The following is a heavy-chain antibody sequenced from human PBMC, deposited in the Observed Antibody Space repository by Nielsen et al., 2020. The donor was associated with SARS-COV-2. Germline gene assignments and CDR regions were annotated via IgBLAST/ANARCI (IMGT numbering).Heavy chain of an antibody. CDR2: IVVGSGNT. CDR3: AAGTIAAADLGFYYYYGMDV. J-gene: IGHJ6*02. D-gene: IGHD6-13*01. Sequence: SVKVSCKASGFTFTSSAVQWVRQARGQRLEWIGWIVVGSGNTNYAQKFQERVTITRDMSTSTAYMELGSLRSEDTAVYYCAAGTIAAADLGFYYYYGMDVWGQGTTVTVSS. CDR1: GFTFTSSA. V-gene: IGHV1-58*01.